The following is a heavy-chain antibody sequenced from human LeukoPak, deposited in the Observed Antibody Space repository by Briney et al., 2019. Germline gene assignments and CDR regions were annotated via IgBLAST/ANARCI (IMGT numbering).Heavy chain of an antibody. V-gene: IGHV3-30-3*01. Sequence: PGGSLRLSCAASGFTFSSYAMHWVRQAPGKGLEWVAVISYDGSNKYYADSVKGRFTISRGNSKNTLYLQMNSLRAEDTAVYYCARDEEDEHSSSWYPAYWGQGTLVTVSS. CDR3: ARDEEDEHSSSWYPAY. J-gene: IGHJ4*02. CDR2: ISYDGSNK. CDR1: GFTFSSYA. D-gene: IGHD6-13*01.